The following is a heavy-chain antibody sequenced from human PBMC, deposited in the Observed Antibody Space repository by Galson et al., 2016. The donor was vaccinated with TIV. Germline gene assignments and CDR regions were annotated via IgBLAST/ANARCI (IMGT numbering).Heavy chain of an antibody. D-gene: IGHD2-8*01. Sequence: SLRLSCAASGSIFSYYEMSWVRQAPGKGLEWVSFIDTGGRTTTYPDSVKGRFHISRDNAKNSVFLQMNSLRVEDTAVYYCTRGLHNGYWGRGTLVTVSS. J-gene: IGHJ4*02. CDR1: GSIFSYYE. V-gene: IGHV3-48*03. CDR2: IDTGGRTT. CDR3: TRGLHNGY.